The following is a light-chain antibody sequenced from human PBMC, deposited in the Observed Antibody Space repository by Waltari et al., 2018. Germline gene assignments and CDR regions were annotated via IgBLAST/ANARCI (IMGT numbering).Light chain of an antibody. J-gene: IGKJ2*01. Sequence: EIVLTQSPATLSLSPGERATLSCRASQSVSGYLAWYQQRTGQAPRLLIYDANHRATGIPARFSGSGSGTDFTLTISSLEPEDFVVYYCQHRISWPYTFGQGTKLQI. CDR1: QSVSGY. CDR3: QHRISWPYT. V-gene: IGKV3-11*01. CDR2: DAN.